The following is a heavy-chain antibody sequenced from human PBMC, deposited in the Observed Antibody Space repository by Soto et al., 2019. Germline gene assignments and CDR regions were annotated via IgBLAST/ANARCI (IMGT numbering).Heavy chain of an antibody. CDR3: AKNQGGDTPTGGDY. Sequence: GGSLSLSCAASGFTFSSYGMHWVRQAPGKGLEWVAVISYDGSNKYYADSVKGRFTISRDNSKNTLYLQMKSLRAEDTAVYYCAKNQGGDTPTGGDYWGQGTLVTVSS. V-gene: IGHV3-30*18. CDR1: GFTFSSYG. D-gene: IGHD1-26*01. J-gene: IGHJ4*02. CDR2: ISYDGSNK.